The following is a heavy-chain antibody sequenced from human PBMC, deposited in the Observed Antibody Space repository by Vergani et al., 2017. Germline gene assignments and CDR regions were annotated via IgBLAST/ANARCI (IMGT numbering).Heavy chain of an antibody. CDR3: ERDRTIAAASIGAFDI. CDR1: GGSISSSNW. CDR2: IYHSGST. D-gene: IGHD6-13*01. Sequence: QVHLQESGPGLVKPSGTLSLTCAVSGGSISSSNWWSWVRQPQGKGLEWIGEIYHSGSTNYNPSLKSRFTISVDNSNNQFSLKLSSVTAAATAVYYCERDRTIAAASIGAFDIWGQGTMVTVSS. J-gene: IGHJ3*02. V-gene: IGHV4-4*02.